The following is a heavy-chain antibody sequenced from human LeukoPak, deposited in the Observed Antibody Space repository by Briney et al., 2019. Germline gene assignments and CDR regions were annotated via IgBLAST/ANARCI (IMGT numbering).Heavy chain of an antibody. CDR1: GYTLTELS. CDR2: FDPEDGET. D-gene: IGHD3-3*01. J-gene: IGHJ3*02. CDR3: ATAIPSIFGVVPYWGAFDI. Sequence: GASVKVSCKVSGYTLTELSMHWLRQAPGKGLEWMGGFDPEDGETIYAQKFQGRVTMTEDTSTDTAYMELSSLRSEDTAVYYCATAIPSIFGVVPYWGAFDIWGQGTMVTVSS. V-gene: IGHV1-24*01.